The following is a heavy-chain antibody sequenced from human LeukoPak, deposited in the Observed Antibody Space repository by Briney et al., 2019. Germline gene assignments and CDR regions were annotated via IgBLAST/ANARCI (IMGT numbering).Heavy chain of an antibody. CDR2: INPNSGNT. J-gene: IGHJ4*02. D-gene: IGHD3-22*01. CDR3: ARGYYDSSGLVDY. V-gene: IGHV1-8*02. CDR1: GYTFTGYF. Sequence: ASVKVSCKASGYTFTGYFMHWVRQAPGQGLEWMGWINPNSGNTGYAQKFQGRVTMTRNTSISTAYMELSSLRSEDTAVYYCARGYYDSSGLVDYWGQGTLVTVSS.